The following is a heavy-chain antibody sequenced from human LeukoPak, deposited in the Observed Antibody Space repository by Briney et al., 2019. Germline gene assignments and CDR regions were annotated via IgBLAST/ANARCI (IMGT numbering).Heavy chain of an antibody. CDR1: GFTFSRYW. D-gene: IGHD3-22*01. V-gene: IGHV3-74*01. CDR3: ASAPSEVGGYYPEYFRH. CDR2: IKSDGKT. Sequence: HPGGSLRLSCEASGFTFSRYWMPWVRQAPGKGLVWVSRIKSDGKTNYADSVKGRFTISRDNAKNTVSLQMDSLRAEDTGVYYCASAPSEVGGYYPEYFRHWGQGTLVTVSS. J-gene: IGHJ1*01.